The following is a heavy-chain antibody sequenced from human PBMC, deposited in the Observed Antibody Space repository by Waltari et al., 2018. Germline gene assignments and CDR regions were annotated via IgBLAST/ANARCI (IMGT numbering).Heavy chain of an antibody. Sequence: QLQLQESGPGLVKPSGTLSLTCAVSGDSMSSSACWSWVRQSPRKGLEWIGQVRGDGRTNYNPSFASRVSVSLDTSNKQFSLKVTSATAADTAVYYCARDRGRGLYLDSWGPGTLVTVSP. V-gene: IGHV4-4*02. D-gene: IGHD2-15*01. CDR3: ARDRGRGLYLDS. CDR1: GDSMSSSAC. CDR2: VRGDGRT. J-gene: IGHJ4*02.